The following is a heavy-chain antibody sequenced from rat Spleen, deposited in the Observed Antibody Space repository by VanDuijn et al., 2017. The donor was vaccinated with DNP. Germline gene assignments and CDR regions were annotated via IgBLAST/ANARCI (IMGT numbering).Heavy chain of an antibody. CDR3: TRRDSSLLLHGFFDY. V-gene: IGHV5-25*01. Sequence: EVQLVESGGGLVQPGRSLKLSCAASGFTFSDYYMAWVRQAPTKGLEWVASISPSGGGTYYRHSVKGRFTISRDNANHTLYLQMDSLGSEDTATYYCTRRDSSLLLHGFFDYWGQGVMVTVSS. D-gene: IGHD1-1*01. CDR2: ISPSGGGT. CDR1: GFTFSDYY. J-gene: IGHJ2*01.